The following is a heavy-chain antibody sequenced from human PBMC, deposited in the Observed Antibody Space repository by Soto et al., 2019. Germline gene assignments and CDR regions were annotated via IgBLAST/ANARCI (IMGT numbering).Heavy chain of an antibody. CDR3: ARERYQVISDGMDV. CDR1: GYTFTGYY. Sequence: QVQLVQSGADVKTPGASVRVSFKASGYTFTGYYVHWVREAPGQGLEWMGWINPETGATSYAQKFQGRVTLSRDTSINTAYLELSSLRFDDAAVYFCARERYQVISDGMDVWGQGTTVTVSS. D-gene: IGHD2-2*01. CDR2: INPETGAT. V-gene: IGHV1-2*02. J-gene: IGHJ6*02.